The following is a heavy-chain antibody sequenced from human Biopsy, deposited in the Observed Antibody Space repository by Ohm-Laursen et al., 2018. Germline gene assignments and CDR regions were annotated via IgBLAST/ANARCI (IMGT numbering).Heavy chain of an antibody. V-gene: IGHV4-34*01. CDR2: IDHTGGT. D-gene: IGHD3-10*01. Sequence: GTLSLTCAVYGGPFSGYFWTWIRQAPGKGLEWIGEIDHTGGTNYNPSLKSRVNISQDRSKSQFSLRLDSVTAADTAVYYCARSVDITVVRGYYFDFWGQGTLVTVSS. J-gene: IGHJ4*02. CDR1: GGPFSGYF. CDR3: ARSVDITVVRGYYFDF.